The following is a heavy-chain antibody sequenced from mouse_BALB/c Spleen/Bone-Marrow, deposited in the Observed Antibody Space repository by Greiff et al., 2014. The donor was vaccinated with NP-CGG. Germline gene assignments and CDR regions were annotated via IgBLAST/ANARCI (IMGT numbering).Heavy chain of an antibody. D-gene: IGHD2-4*01. CDR1: GISITTGNYR. J-gene: IGHJ4*01. CDR2: IYYSGTI. CDR3: ARDGGLRGYAMDY. V-gene: IGHV3-5*02. Sequence: VQLQQSGPGLVKPSQTVSPTCTVTGISITTGNYRWSWIRQFPGNKLEWIGYIYYSGTITYNPSLTSRTTITRDTSKSQFFLEMNSLTAEDTATYYCARDGGLRGYAMDYWGQGTSVTVSS.